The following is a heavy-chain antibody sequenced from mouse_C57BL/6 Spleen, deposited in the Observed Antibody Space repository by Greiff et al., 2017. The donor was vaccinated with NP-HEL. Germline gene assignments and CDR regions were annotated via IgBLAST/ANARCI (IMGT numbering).Heavy chain of an antibody. Sequence: VQLQESGPGLVQPSQSLSITCTVSGFSLTSYGVHWVRQPPGKGLEWLGVIWSGGSTDYNAAFISRLSISKDNSKSQICFKMNSLQADDTAVYYCASNSNYDAMDYWGQGTSVTVSS. CDR2: IWSGGST. J-gene: IGHJ4*01. V-gene: IGHV2-4*02. D-gene: IGHD2-5*01. CDR3: ASNSNYDAMDY. CDR1: GFSLTSYG.